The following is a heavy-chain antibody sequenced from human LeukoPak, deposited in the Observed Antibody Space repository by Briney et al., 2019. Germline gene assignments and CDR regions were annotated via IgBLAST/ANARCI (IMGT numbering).Heavy chain of an antibody. Sequence: SETLSLTCSVSGGSIDSYYWTWIRQPPGKGLEWIGYIYSSGSTKYNPSLKSRVTITIDTSKNQFSLRLSSVTAADTAVYYCARGRANYDSTGYYYWGQGILVTVSS. J-gene: IGHJ4*02. D-gene: IGHD3-22*01. V-gene: IGHV4-59*01. CDR1: GGSIDSYY. CDR2: IYSSGST. CDR3: ARGRANYDSTGYYY.